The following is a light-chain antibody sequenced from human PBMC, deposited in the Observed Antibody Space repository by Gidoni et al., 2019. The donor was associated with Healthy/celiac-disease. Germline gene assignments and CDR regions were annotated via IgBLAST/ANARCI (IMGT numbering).Light chain of an antibody. CDR2: GAS. J-gene: IGKJ4*01. CDR1: QSVRSN. V-gene: IGKV3-15*01. CDR3: QQYNNWPPFT. Sequence: EIVMTQSPATLSVSPGERATLSCRASQSVRSNLAWYQQKPCQAPRLLIYGASTRATGIPARFSGSGSGTEFTLTISSLQSEDFAVYYCQQYNNWPPFTVGGGTKVEIK.